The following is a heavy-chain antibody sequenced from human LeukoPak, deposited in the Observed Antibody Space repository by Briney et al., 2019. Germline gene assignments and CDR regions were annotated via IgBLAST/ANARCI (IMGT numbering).Heavy chain of an antibody. J-gene: IGHJ5*02. CDR2: ISAYNGNT. D-gene: IGHD2-15*01. V-gene: IGHV1-18*01. CDR1: GYTFTNYG. CDR3: GRLGYCSGSSCPTSYYNWFDP. Sequence: GASVTVSCKTSGYTFTNYGISWVRQAPGQRLEWMGWISAYNGNTNYAQRLQGRVTMTTDTSTSTAYMELRSLRSDDTAVYYCGRLGYCSGSSCPTSYYNWFDPWGQGTLVTVSS.